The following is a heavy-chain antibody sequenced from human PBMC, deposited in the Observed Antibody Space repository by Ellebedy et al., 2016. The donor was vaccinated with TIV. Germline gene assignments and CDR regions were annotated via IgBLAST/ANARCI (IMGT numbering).Heavy chain of an antibody. CDR2: IYYSGST. D-gene: IGHD6-13*01. J-gene: IGHJ4*02. Sequence: MPSETLSLTCTVSGGSISSSSYYRGWIRQPPGKGLEWIGSIYYSGSTYYHPSLKSRVTISVDTSKNKFSLKRSSVTAADTAVYYCARNPTAAGTESDYWGQGTLVTVSS. V-gene: IGHV4-39*07. CDR1: GGSISSSSYY. CDR3: ARNPTAAGTESDY.